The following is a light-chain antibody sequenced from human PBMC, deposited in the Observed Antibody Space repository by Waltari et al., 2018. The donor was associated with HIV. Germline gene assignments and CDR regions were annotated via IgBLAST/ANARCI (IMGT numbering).Light chain of an antibody. J-gene: IGLJ3*02. V-gene: IGLV2-8*01. CDR2: AVN. Sequence: QSALTQPPSASGSPGQSVTLSCTGTSSDVGGFDYVSWYQQHPAKAPKLLIYAVNRRPSGVPGRFSGSKAGNTASRTVSGLQTEEEADYYCSSYADTNNVLFGGGTKLTVL. CDR1: SSDVGGFDY. CDR3: SSYADTNNVL.